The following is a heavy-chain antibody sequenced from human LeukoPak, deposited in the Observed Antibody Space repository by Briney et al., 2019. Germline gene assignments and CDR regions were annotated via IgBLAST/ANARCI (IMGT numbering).Heavy chain of an antibody. CDR1: GFTFSSYA. Sequence: GGSLRLSCAASGFTFSSYAMSWVRQAPGKGLEWVSAISGSGGSTYYADSVKGRFTISRDNSKNTLYLQMNSLRAEDTAVYYCARPVDTAMTNNWSDPWGQGTLVTVSS. V-gene: IGHV3-23*01. D-gene: IGHD5-18*01. CDR2: ISGSGGST. CDR3: ARPVDTAMTNNWSDP. J-gene: IGHJ5*02.